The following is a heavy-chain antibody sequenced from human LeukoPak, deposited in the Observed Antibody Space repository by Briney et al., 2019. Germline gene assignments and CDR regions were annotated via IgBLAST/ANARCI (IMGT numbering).Heavy chain of an antibody. J-gene: IGHJ4*02. CDR1: GYTFTDYY. Sequence: ASVKVSCKASGYTFTDYYINWVRQAPGQGLEWMGVINPSGGSTTYAQKFQGRLTMTRDTSTSTVYMELSSLRSEDTATHFCARAGGYYLGYFDLSGQGTLVTVSS. CDR2: INPSGGST. CDR3: ARAGGYYLGYFDL. V-gene: IGHV1-46*01. D-gene: IGHD3-22*01.